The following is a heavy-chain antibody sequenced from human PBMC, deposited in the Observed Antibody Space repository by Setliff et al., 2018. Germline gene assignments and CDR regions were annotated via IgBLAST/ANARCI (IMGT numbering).Heavy chain of an antibody. J-gene: IGHJ4*02. CDR3: ARLTMTTVTDNVDY. Sequence: PGESLKISCQGSGYSFTDYWIAWVRQTPGKGLEWMGTIYPGNADTRYSPSFQGHVTISADKSISTAYLQWSSLKASDTAMYYCARLTMTTVTDNVDYWGQGALVTVSS. D-gene: IGHD4-17*01. V-gene: IGHV5-51*01. CDR1: GYSFTDYW. CDR2: IYPGNADT.